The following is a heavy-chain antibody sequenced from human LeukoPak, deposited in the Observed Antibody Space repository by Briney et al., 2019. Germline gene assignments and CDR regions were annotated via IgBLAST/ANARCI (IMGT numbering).Heavy chain of an antibody. CDR1: GGSISSYY. J-gene: IGHJ4*02. V-gene: IGHV4-4*07. CDR3: ARDWGCSSTSCYQTQ. CDR2: IYTSGST. D-gene: IGHD2-2*01. Sequence: SETLSLTCTVSGGSISSYYWSWIRQPAGKGLEWIGRIYTSGSTNYNPSLKSRVTMSVDTSKNQFSLKLSSVTAADTAVYYCARDWGCSSTSCYQTQWGQGTLVTVSS.